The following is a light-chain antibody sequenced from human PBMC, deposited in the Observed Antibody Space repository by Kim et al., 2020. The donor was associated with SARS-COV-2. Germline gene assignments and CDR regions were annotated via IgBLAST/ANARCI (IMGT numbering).Light chain of an antibody. Sequence: GQPSTISCTGTSSDVGGYNSASWYQQHPGKAPKLMIFDVSNRPSGVSNRFAGSKSGNTASLTISGLQAEDEADYYCMSYRRGSTYVFGSGTKVTVL. V-gene: IGLV2-14*03. CDR2: DVS. CDR1: SSDVGGYNS. CDR3: MSYRRGSTYV. J-gene: IGLJ1*01.